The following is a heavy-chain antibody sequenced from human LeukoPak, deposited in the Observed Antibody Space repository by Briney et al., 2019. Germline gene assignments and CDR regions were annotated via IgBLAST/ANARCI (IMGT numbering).Heavy chain of an antibody. V-gene: IGHV3-23*01. CDR2: ISGSGSNT. Sequence: AGGSLRLSCAASGFTFSSYAMSWVRQAPGKGLEWVSSISGSGSNTYYADSVKGRFTISRDNSKNTLYLQMNSLRAEDTAVYYCARVSRQQLGTRYFDYWGQGTLVTVSS. J-gene: IGHJ4*02. CDR3: ARVSRQQLGTRYFDY. D-gene: IGHD6-13*01. CDR1: GFTFSSYA.